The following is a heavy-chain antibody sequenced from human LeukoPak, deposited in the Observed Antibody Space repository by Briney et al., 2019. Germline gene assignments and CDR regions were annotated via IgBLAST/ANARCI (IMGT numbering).Heavy chain of an antibody. CDR1: GGSISSYY. D-gene: IGHD6-13*01. V-gene: IGHV4-4*07. J-gene: IGHJ6*03. CDR3: ARAPYSSSWYYYYYMDV. CDR2: IYTSGST. Sequence: SETLSLTCTVSGGSISSYYWSWIRQPAGKGLEWIGRIYTSGSTNYNPSLKSRVTMSVDTSKNQFSLKLSSVTAADTAVYYCARAPYSSSWYYYYYMDVWGKGTTVTVSS.